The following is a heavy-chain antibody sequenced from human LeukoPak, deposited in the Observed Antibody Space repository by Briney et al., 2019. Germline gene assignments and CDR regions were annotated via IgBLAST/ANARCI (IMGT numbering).Heavy chain of an antibody. D-gene: IGHD1-26*01. CDR2: IIPIFGTA. Sequence: GSSVKVSCKASGGTFSSYAISWVRQAPGQGLEWMGGIIPIFGTANYAQKFQGRVTITADESTSTAYMELSSLRSEDTAVYYCARELRPVGAIHRGYYFDYWGQGTLVTVSS. V-gene: IGHV1-69*01. CDR1: GGTFSSYA. J-gene: IGHJ4*02. CDR3: ARELRPVGAIHRGYYFDY.